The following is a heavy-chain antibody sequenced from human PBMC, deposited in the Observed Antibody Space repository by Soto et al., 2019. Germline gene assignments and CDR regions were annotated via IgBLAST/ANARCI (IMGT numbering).Heavy chain of an antibody. J-gene: IGHJ6*02. Sequence: ASVKVSCKASGYTFTGYYMHWVRQAPGQGLEWMGWINPNSGGTNYAQKFQGWVTMTRDTSISTAYMELSRLRSDDTAVYYCARGGSSGKSHYYGMDVWGQGTTVTVSS. CDR1: GYTFTGYY. V-gene: IGHV1-2*04. D-gene: IGHD6-19*01. CDR3: ARGGSSGKSHYYGMDV. CDR2: INPNSGGT.